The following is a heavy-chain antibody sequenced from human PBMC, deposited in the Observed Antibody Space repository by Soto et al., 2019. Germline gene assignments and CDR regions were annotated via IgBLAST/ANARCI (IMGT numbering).Heavy chain of an antibody. J-gene: IGHJ4*02. D-gene: IGHD6-19*01. CDR2: LSWNSDYI. Sequence: EVQLVESGGKLIRPGRSLRLSCVASGFTFDAYTMHWVRQAPGKGLEWVSGLSWNSDYIGYADSVKGRFTVSRDNDKNSLDLQLNSLRAEDTAFYYCARGDSGWAAFDYWGQGTLVTVS. CDR3: ARGDSGWAAFDY. V-gene: IGHV3-9*01. CDR1: GFTFDAYT.